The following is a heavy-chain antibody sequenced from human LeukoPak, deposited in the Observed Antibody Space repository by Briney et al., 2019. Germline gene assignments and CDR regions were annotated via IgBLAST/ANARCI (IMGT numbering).Heavy chain of an antibody. J-gene: IGHJ4*02. V-gene: IGHV3-30*03. CDR3: ARGEGITIFGVVIDFDY. CDR1: GFTFSSYG. CDR2: ISYDGSNK. D-gene: IGHD3-3*01. Sequence: GGSLRLSCAASGFTFSSYGMHWVRQAPGKGLEWVAVISYDGSNKYYADSVKGRFTISRDNSKNTLYLQMNSLRAEDTAVYYCARGEGITIFGVVIDFDYWGQGTLVTVSS.